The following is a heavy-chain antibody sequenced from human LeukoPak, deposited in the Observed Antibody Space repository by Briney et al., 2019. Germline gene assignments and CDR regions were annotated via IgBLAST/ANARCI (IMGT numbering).Heavy chain of an antibody. J-gene: IGHJ4*02. CDR1: GFTFSSYA. D-gene: IGHD3-9*01. CDR3: ASKGRFGVKYYDILTGYYPLDY. CDR2: ISYDGSNK. Sequence: GGSLRLSCAASGFTFSSYAMHWVRQAPGKGLEWVAVISYDGSNKYYADSVKGRFTISRDNSKSTLYLQMNSLRAEDTAVYYCASKGRFGVKYYDILTGYYPLDYWGQGTLVTVSS. V-gene: IGHV3-30-3*01.